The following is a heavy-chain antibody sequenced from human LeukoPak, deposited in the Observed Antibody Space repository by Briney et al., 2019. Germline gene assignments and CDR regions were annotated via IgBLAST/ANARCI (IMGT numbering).Heavy chain of an antibody. Sequence: ASVKVSCKASGYTFTSYDINWVRQATGQGLEWMGWMNPNNGNTGYAQNFQGRVTMTRNTSISTAYMELSSLRTEDTAVYYCAREYGSGSYHFDYWGQGTLVTVSS. D-gene: IGHD3-10*01. CDR1: GYTFTSYD. CDR3: AREYGSGSYHFDY. J-gene: IGHJ4*02. V-gene: IGHV1-8*01. CDR2: MNPNNGNT.